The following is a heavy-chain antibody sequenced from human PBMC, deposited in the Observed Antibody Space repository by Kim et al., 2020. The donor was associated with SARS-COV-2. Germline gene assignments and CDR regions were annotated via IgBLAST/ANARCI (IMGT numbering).Heavy chain of an antibody. V-gene: IGHV3-30*09. D-gene: IGHD1-7*01. CDR1: LGAYH. Sequence: GGSLRLSCVISLGAYHIHWVRQVPGKALEWVAAISAVGMSHYYSSSVKGRFAISRDNPNNIMFLQLDRLSPEDTADDYCAGWGQSSGRAGTYDVWGRGTLVTVSS. J-gene: IGHJ4*03. CDR3: AGWGQSSGRAGTYDV. CDR2: ISAVGMSH.